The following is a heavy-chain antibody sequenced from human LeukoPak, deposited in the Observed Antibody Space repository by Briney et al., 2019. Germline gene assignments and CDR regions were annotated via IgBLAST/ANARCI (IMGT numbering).Heavy chain of an antibody. J-gene: IGHJ4*02. V-gene: IGHV1-8*03. Sequence: ASVKVSCKASGYTFTSYDINWVRQATGQGLEWMGWMNPNSGNTGYAQKFQGRVTITWDTSISTVYMELSSLTSEDTAVYYCVREGLDYWGQGSLVTVSS. CDR3: VREGLDY. CDR1: GYTFTSYD. CDR2: MNPNSGNT.